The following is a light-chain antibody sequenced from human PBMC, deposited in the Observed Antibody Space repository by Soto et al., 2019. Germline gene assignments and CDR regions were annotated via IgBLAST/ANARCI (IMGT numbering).Light chain of an antibody. CDR1: QSISSD. Sequence: DIQMTQSPFSLSASVGDRVTITCRASQSISSDLNWYQQKPGKAPNLLIYAASSLQSGVQSRFSGSASGTDFTLTISSLHPEDFATYYCQQSYSTPFTFGQGTKLEIK. V-gene: IGKV1-39*01. J-gene: IGKJ2*01. CDR2: AAS. CDR3: QQSYSTPFT.